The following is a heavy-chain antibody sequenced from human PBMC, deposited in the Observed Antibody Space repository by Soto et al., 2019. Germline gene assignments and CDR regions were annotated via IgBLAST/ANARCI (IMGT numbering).Heavy chain of an antibody. Sequence: XESLSLTCTVSGGSISSYYGSWIRQPPGKGLEWIGYIYYSGSTNYNPSLKSRVTISVDTSKNQFSLKLSSVTAADTAVYYCARGPIWSGELYTGMDVCGQRTTVTVSS. D-gene: IGHD3-10*01. CDR1: GGSISSYY. CDR2: IYYSGST. CDR3: ARGPIWSGELYTGMDV. J-gene: IGHJ6*02. V-gene: IGHV4-59*01.